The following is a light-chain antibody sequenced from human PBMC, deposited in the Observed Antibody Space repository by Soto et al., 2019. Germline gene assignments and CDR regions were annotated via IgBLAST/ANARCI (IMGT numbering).Light chain of an antibody. V-gene: IGKV3-15*01. CDR2: GAS. CDR3: QQYNTWPPKYT. CDR1: QSVSSY. Sequence: EIVMTQSPATLSVSPGGRATLSCRASQSVSSYLAWYQQRPGQPPRLLIYGASTRATDIPARFSGSGSGTEFSLTISSLQSEDFAVYYCQQYNTWPPKYTFGQGTKLDIK. J-gene: IGKJ2*01.